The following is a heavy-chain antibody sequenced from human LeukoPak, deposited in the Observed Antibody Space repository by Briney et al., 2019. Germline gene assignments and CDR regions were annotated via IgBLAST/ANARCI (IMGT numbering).Heavy chain of an antibody. J-gene: IGHJ4*02. CDR3: AKGGNIVVVTISTHGYYFDY. CDR2: IFGRGGST. Sequence: SGGSVRLLCSVSGFPYYCFAMMGLGPARGGGGEWVSSIFGRGGSTYYADAVKSRFTIYRDNSKNTLYLQMNSIRAEDTAVYYWAKGGNIVVVTISTHGYYFDYWGQGTLVTVSS. D-gene: IGHD2-21*02. CDR1: GFPYYCFA. V-gene: IGHV3-23*01.